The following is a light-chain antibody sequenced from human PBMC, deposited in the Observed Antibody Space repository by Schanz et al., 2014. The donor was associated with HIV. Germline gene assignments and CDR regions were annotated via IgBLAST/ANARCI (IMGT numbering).Light chain of an antibody. V-gene: IGLV6-57*04. CDR1: SGSIASDF. Sequence: NFMLTQPHSVSESPGKTVAISCTRSSGSIASDFVQWYRHRPGSAPTVVIYGNDQRVSGVPNRFSGSIDTSSNSASLTISGLETEDEADYYCQSYDDNNQKWLFGGGTKLTVL. CDR3: QSYDDNNQKWL. J-gene: IGLJ3*02. CDR2: GND.